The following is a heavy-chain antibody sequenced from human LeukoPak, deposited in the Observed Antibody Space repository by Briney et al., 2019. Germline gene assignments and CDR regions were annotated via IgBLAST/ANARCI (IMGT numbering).Heavy chain of an antibody. CDR3: ARLVATTGRLYFDY. D-gene: IGHD1-1*01. CDR1: GFTVSSNY. V-gene: IGHV3-53*01. CDR2: IYSGGNT. J-gene: IGHJ4*02. Sequence: PGGSLRLSCAASGFTVSSNYMGWVRQAPGKGLEYVSVIYSGGNTYYAGSVKGRFTTSRDNSKNTVYLQMNSLRAEDTAVFYCARLVATTGRLYFDYWGQGNLVTVSS.